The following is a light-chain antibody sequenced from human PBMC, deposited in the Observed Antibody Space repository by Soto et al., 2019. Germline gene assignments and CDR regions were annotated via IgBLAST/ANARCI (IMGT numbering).Light chain of an antibody. V-gene: IGKV3-11*01. J-gene: IGKJ1*01. CDR3: QQRSNWPPTWT. Sequence: EIVLTQSPATLSLSPGERATLSCRASQSVYSYLAWYQQKPGQPPRLLIYDASKRATGIPARFSGSGSGTDFTLTISSLKPEDFAVYYCQQRSNWPPTWTFGQGTKVEIK. CDR1: QSVYSY. CDR2: DAS.